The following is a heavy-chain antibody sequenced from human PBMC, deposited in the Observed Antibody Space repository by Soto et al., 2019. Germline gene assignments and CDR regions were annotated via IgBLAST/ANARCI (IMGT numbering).Heavy chain of an antibody. Sequence: SVEASCRASVGKFSSYAISWVRQAPGQGLEWMGGIIPIFGTANYAQKFQGRVTITADESTSTAYMELSSLRSEDTAVYYCATPGIAAAGLPNYYYGMDGWRQGTTVTVSS. CDR2: IIPIFGTA. J-gene: IGHJ6*02. V-gene: IGHV1-69*13. CDR1: VGKFSSYA. D-gene: IGHD6-13*01. CDR3: ATPGIAAAGLPNYYYGMDG.